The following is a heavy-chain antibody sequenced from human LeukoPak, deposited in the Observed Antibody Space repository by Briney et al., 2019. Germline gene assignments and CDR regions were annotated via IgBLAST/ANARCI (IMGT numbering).Heavy chain of an antibody. J-gene: IGHJ4*02. CDR1: GFTVSTND. Sequence: GGSLRLSCAASGFTVSTNDMTWVSQAPGKGLEWVSVLYSDGNTKYADSVQGRFTISRDNSKNTLYLEMNSLSPDDTAVYYCARGVEPLAANTLAYWGQGTLVTVSS. D-gene: IGHD1-14*01. CDR3: ARGVEPLAANTLAY. CDR2: LYSDGNT. V-gene: IGHV3-53*01.